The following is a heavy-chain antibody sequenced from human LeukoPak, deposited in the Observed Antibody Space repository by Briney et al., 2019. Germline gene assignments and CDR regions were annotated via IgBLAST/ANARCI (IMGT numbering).Heavy chain of an antibody. CDR2: ISAYNGNT. CDR1: GYTFTSYG. J-gene: IGHJ4*02. D-gene: IGHD3-10*01. CDR3: ARVKSELLWFGELGTRFFDY. V-gene: IGHV1-18*01. Sequence: GASVKVSCKASGYTFTSYGISWGRQAPGQGLEWMGWISAYNGNTNYAQKLQGRVTMTTDTSTSTAYMELRSLRSDDTAVYYCARVKSELLWFGELGTRFFDYWGQGTLVTVSS.